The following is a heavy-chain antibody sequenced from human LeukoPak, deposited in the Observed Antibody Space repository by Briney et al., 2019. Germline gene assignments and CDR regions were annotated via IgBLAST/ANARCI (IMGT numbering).Heavy chain of an antibody. V-gene: IGHV4-59*05. J-gene: IGHJ5*02. Sequence: TSETLSLTCTVSGGSISNYYWSWIRQPAGKGLEWIGRIYYSGSTYYNPSLKSRVTISVDTSKNQFSLKLSSVTAADTAVYYCARSSGGITIFGVVMSAGNWFDPWGQGTLVTVSS. D-gene: IGHD3-3*01. CDR3: ARSSGGITIFGVVMSAGNWFDP. CDR1: GGSISNYY. CDR2: IYYSGST.